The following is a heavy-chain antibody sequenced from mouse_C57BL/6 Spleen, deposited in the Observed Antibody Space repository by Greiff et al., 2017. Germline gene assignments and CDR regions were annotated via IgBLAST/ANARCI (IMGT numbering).Heavy chain of an antibody. CDR2: IHPSDGDT. D-gene: IGHD1-1*01. CDR3: AISLRAMDY. CDR1: GYTFPRYC. V-gene: IGHV1-74*01. J-gene: IGHJ4*01. Sequence: QVQLKQPGPELVKPGASVKVSCKASGYTFPRYCMHWVKQSPGQGLEWIGRIHPSDGDTSYNQKFKGKATLTVDKSTSTAYMQLSSLTSEYSAVYYCAISLRAMDYWGQGTSVTVSS.